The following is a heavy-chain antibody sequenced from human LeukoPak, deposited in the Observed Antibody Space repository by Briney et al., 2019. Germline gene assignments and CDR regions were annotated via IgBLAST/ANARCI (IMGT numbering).Heavy chain of an antibody. CDR3: AKGNSGGYDP. CDR2: IGGSGSMT. CDR1: GFTLSSYG. V-gene: IGHV3-23*01. Sequence: GGSLRLSCAASGFTLSSYGMTWVRQSPGKGLEWVASIGGSGSMTYYADSVKGRFTISRDNSQNTLYMQMNSLRAEDTAVYYCAKGNSGGYDPWGQGTLDTVSS. J-gene: IGHJ5*02. D-gene: IGHD6-19*01.